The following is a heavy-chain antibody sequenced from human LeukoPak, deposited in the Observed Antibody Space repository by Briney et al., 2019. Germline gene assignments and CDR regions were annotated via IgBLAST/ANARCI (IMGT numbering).Heavy chain of an antibody. CDR2: IYYSGST. Sequence: SETLSLTCAVYGGSFSGYYWSWIRQPPGKGLEWIGYIYYSGSTNYNPSLKSRVTISVDTSKNQFSLKLSSVTAADTAVYYCARTPSYYYDSSFDYWGQGTLVTVSS. D-gene: IGHD3-22*01. CDR3: ARTPSYYYDSSFDY. CDR1: GGSFSGYY. J-gene: IGHJ4*02. V-gene: IGHV4-59*08.